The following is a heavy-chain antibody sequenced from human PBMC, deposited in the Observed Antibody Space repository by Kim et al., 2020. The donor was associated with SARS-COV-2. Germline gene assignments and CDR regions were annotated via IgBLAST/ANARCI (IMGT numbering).Heavy chain of an antibody. V-gene: IGHV1-69*05. J-gene: IGHJ4*02. CDR1: GGTFSSYA. CDR3: ASGVIRDTMIVVTCDY. D-gene: IGHD3-22*01. CDR2: IIPIFGTA. Sequence: SVKVSCKASGGTFSSYAISWVRQAPGQGLEWMGGIIPIFGTANYAQKFQGRVTITTDESTSTAYMELSSLRSEDTAVYYCASGVIRDTMIVVTCDYWGQGTLVTVSS.